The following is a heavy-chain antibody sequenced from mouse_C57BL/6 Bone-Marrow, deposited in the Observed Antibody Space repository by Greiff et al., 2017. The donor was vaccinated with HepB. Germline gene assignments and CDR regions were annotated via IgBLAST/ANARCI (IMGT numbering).Heavy chain of an antibody. V-gene: IGHV5-15*01. CDR1: GFTISDYG. J-gene: IGHJ1*03. CDR2: ISNLAYSI. CDR3: EREAYGSGGWYFDV. Sequence: EVQGVESGGGLVQPGGSLKLSCAASGFTISDYGMAWVRQAPRKGPEWVAFISNLAYSIYYADTVTGRFTISRENAKNTLYLEMSSLSSEDTAMYYCEREAYGSGGWYFDVWGTGTTVTVSS. D-gene: IGHD1-1*01.